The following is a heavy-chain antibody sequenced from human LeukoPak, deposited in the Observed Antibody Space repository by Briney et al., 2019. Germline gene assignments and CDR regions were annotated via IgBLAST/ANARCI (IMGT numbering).Heavy chain of an antibody. CDR1: GDIVSSNSAA. CDR3: ARSGSGGWIDY. V-gene: IGHV6-1*01. Sequence: SQTLSLTCAISGDIVSSNSAAWNWMRQPPSRGLEWLGRTYYRSKWYNGYAVFVKSRISVNPDTSKNQFSLQLNSVTPEDTAVYYCARSGSGGWIDYWGQGTLVTVSS. CDR2: TYYRSKWYN. D-gene: IGHD6-19*01. J-gene: IGHJ4*02.